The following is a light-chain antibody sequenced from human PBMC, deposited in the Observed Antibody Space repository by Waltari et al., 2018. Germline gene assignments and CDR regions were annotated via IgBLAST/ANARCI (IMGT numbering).Light chain of an antibody. J-gene: IGLJ3*02. CDR1: ISAIGSYSF. V-gene: IGLV2-23*02. Sequence: QSALTQPASVSGSPGQSITISCTGTISAIGSYSFVSWYQQYPGKAPKLMIYEVSKRPSGVSNRFSGSKSGNTASLTIAGLQAEDEADYHCCSRSGSSTWVFGGGTKMTVL. CDR2: EVS. CDR3: CSRSGSSTWV.